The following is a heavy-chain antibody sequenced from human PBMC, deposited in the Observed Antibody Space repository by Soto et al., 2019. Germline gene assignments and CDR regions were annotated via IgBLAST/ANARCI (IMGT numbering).Heavy chain of an antibody. CDR3: AKDERIQLWLTLDY. V-gene: IGHV3-23*01. D-gene: IGHD5-18*01. CDR2: ISGGGGGT. J-gene: IGHJ4*02. Sequence: PGGSLRLSCTASGFTFSSYAMSWVRQAPGKGLEWVSGISGGGGGTYYADSVKGRFTISRDNSKNTLYLQMNSLRAEDTAVYYCAKDERIQLWLTLDYWGQGTLVTVSS. CDR1: GFTFSSYA.